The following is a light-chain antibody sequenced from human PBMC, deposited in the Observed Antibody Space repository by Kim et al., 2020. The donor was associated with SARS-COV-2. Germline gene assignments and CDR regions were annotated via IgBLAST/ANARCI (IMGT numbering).Light chain of an antibody. Sequence: SPGERATPSCRASQVVNNTYLAWYQQKPGQSPRLLIYGASSRATGIPDRFSGSGSGTDFTLIINRLESEDSAVYYCQQYGGSPFTFGPGTKVDIK. CDR3: QQYGGSPFT. CDR2: GAS. V-gene: IGKV3-20*01. J-gene: IGKJ3*01. CDR1: QVVNNTY.